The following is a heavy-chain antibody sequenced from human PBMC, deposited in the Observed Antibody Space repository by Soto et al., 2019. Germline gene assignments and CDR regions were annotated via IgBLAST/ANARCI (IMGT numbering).Heavy chain of an antibody. CDR1: GGSISSYY. D-gene: IGHD3-10*01. J-gene: IGHJ6*02. V-gene: IGHV4-59*08. CDR2: VHHSWGS. Sequence: QVQLQESGPGLVKPSETLSLSCTVSGGSISSYYWSWFRQSPGKRMEWIGYVHHSWGSSYNPSLQSRVDISLATSKSQFSLKVTSVTAKDTAVYYCARQGFGPLHGLVDVWGHGTTVTVSS. CDR3: ARQGFGPLHGLVDV.